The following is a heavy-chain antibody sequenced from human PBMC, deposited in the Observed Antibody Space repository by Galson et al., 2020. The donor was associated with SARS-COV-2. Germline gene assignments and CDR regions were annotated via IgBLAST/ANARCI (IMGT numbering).Heavy chain of an antibody. CDR2: IYKSGNT. Sequence: SETLSLTCTVSGASISSGSYYWSWIRQPAGKGLEWIGRIYKSGNTNYNPSLWSQVTISVDTSKNQFSLKLTSVTAADTAVYYCARGNSPCVTIFGVLTGTCGMDVWGQGTTVTV. CDR3: ARGNSPCVTIFGVLTGTCGMDV. D-gene: IGHD3-3*01. CDR1: GASISSGSYY. J-gene: IGHJ6*02. V-gene: IGHV4-61*02.